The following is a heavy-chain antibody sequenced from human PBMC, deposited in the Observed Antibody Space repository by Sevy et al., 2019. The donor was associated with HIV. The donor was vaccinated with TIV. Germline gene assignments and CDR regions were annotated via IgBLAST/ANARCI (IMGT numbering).Heavy chain of an antibody. V-gene: IGHV3-23*01. J-gene: IGHJ4*02. CDR3: AREGCSRPHDY. Sequence: GGSLRLSCAASGFAFKDYSMSWIRQAPGKGLEWVATLSFGCGQINYADSMKGRFTISRDNSKNSFYLQMDNLRVEDTALYYCAREGCSRPHDYWGQGTRVTVSS. CDR1: GFAFKDYS. CDR2: LSFGCGQI. D-gene: IGHD2-2*01.